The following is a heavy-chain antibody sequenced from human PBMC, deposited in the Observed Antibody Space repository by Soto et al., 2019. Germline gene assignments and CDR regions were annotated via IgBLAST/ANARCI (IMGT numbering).Heavy chain of an antibody. D-gene: IGHD6-13*01. CDR2: ISGSGGRT. Sequence: GGSLRLSCAASGFTFSSYVMSWVRQAPGKGLEWVSAISGSGGRTYYADSVKGRFTISRDNSKDTLYVQMNSLRAEDTAVYYCAKAGGAAGTVDYFDYWGQGTLVTVSS. CDR3: AKAGGAAGTVDYFDY. J-gene: IGHJ4*02. CDR1: GFTFSSYV. V-gene: IGHV3-23*01.